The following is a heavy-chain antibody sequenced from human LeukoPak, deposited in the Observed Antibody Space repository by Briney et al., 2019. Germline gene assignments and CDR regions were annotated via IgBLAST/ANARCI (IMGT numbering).Heavy chain of an antibody. J-gene: IGHJ4*02. CDR3: AKEGPPLDYDSSGLRGEY. CDR1: GFTFDDYA. CDR2: ISWNSGSI. D-gene: IGHD3-22*01. Sequence: GRSLRLSCAASGFTFDDYAMHWVRQAPGKGLEWVSGISWNSGSIGYADSVKGRFTISRDNAKNSLYLQMNSLRAEDTAVYYCAKEGPPLDYDSSGLRGEYWGQGTLVTVSS. V-gene: IGHV3-9*01.